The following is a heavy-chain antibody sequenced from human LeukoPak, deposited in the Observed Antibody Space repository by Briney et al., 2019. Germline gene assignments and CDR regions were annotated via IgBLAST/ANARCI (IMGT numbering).Heavy chain of an antibody. CDR1: GLTVSSNY. V-gene: IGHV3-53*01. CDR3: ARGTGAFDI. D-gene: IGHD2-8*02. CDR2: IYGGGST. J-gene: IGHJ3*02. Sequence: GGSLRLACADSGLTVSSNYMSWVGQAPGKGLEWVSVIYGGGSTYYADSVKGRFTISRDTFKNTLNLQMNSLRDEDTAVYYYARGTGAFDIWRQGTVVTVSP.